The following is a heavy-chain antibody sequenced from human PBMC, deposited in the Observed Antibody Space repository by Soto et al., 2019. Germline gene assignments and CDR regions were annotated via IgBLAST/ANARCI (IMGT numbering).Heavy chain of an antibody. V-gene: IGHV3-48*03. CDR2: ISSSGSTI. D-gene: IGHD4-17*01. CDR1: GFTFSSYE. J-gene: IGHJ4*02. Sequence: QTVGSLRLSCAASGFTFSSYEMNWVRQAPGKGLEWVSYISSSGSTIYYADSVKGRFTISRDNAKNSLYLQMNSLRAEDTAVYYCARVEAVTTFDYWGQGTLVTVSS. CDR3: ARVEAVTTFDY.